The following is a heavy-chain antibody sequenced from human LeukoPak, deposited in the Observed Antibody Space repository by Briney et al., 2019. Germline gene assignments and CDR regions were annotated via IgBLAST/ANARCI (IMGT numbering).Heavy chain of an antibody. CDR2: INHSGST. CDR1: GWSFSGYY. V-gene: IGHV4-34*01. Sequence: SETLSLTCAVYGWSFSGYYWSWIRQPPGKGLEWIGEINHSGSTNYNPSLKSRVTISVDTSKDQFSLKLSSVTAADTAVYYCARGLRDPNYYGSGSYYNWVPDYWGQGTLVTVSS. D-gene: IGHD3-10*01. J-gene: IGHJ4*02. CDR3: ARGLRDPNYYGSGSYYNWVPDY.